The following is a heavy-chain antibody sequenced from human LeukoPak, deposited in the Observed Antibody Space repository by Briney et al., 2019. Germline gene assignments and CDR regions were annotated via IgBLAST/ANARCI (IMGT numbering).Heavy chain of an antibody. D-gene: IGHD1-26*01. CDR1: GFTFNSDA. CDR2: ISGSGGST. V-gene: IGHV3-23*01. CDR3: ARSGISGSYYAY. Sequence: GGSLRLSCAAFGFTFNSDAMTWVRQAPGKGLEWVSSISGSGGSTYYADSVKGRFTITRDNAKKSLYLQMNSLRAEDTAVYYCARSGISGSYYAYWGQGTLVTVSS. J-gene: IGHJ4*02.